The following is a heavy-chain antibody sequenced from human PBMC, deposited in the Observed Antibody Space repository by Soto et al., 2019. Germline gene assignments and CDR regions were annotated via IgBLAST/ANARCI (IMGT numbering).Heavy chain of an antibody. CDR1: GNTFTSYD. CDR2: INPNSGNI. D-gene: IGHD3-10*01. J-gene: IGHJ4*02. CDR3: ARGRASGSYYLLDY. V-gene: IGHV1-8*01. Sequence: VKVSCKASGNTFTSYDINWVRQATGHGLEWMGWINPNSGNIGYAQKFQGRVTMTRDTAIRTAYMEVSRLRSDDTAVYYCARGRASGSYYLLDYWGQGTLVTVSS.